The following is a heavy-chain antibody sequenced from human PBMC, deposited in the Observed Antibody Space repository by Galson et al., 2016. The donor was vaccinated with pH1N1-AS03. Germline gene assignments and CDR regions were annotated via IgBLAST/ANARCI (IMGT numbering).Heavy chain of an antibody. Sequence: SVKVSCKASGGTFSNYAISWMRQAPGQGLEWMGGIRPIFGTPSYAQKFRGRLTITADHSTSAAYMELTSLTSEDTAIYYCARDRHYDTSGRFYYESEHWGQGTLVIVSS. CDR1: GGTFSNYA. CDR2: IRPIFGTP. J-gene: IGHJ4*02. D-gene: IGHD3-22*01. CDR3: ARDRHYDTSGRFYYESEH. V-gene: IGHV1-69*13.